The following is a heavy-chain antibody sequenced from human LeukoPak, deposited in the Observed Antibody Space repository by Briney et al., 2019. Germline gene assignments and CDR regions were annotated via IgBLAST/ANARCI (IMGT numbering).Heavy chain of an antibody. CDR3: ARVNLVREREYYYYYMDV. Sequence: ASVKVSCKASGYTFTSYDINWVRQATGQGLEWMGWMNPNSGNTGYAQKYQGRVTMTTDTSTSTAYMELRSLRSDDTAAYYCARVNLVREREYYYYYMDVWGKGTTVTVSS. J-gene: IGHJ6*03. CDR1: GYTFTSYD. CDR2: MNPNSGNT. V-gene: IGHV1-8*01. D-gene: IGHD3-10*01.